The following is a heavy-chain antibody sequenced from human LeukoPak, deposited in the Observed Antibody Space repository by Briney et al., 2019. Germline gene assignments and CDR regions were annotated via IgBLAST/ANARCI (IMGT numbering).Heavy chain of an antibody. J-gene: IGHJ4*02. CDR2: ISYSGTT. CDR3: ARHPSSAWHADY. CDR1: GGSISTSSYC. Sequence: SATLSLTCTVSGGSISTSSYCWGWTRQPPGKGREWIGRISYSGTTYYNPSPKSRVTIYVDTSNNQSSLRLGSVTAADTAVYFCARHPSSAWHADYWGQGNLGTVS. V-gene: IGHV4-39*01. D-gene: IGHD6-25*01.